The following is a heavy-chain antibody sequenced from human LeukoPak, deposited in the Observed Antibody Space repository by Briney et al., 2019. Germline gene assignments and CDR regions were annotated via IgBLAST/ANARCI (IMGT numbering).Heavy chain of an antibody. CDR3: ARRAGAYSHPYDY. J-gene: IGHJ4*02. V-gene: IGHV3-23*01. D-gene: IGHD4/OR15-4a*01. Sequence: QPGGSLRLSCAASGFTFNSYAMSWVRQAPGKGLEWVSGITGSGGTTYYADSVKGRFTISRDNSKNTLYLQMNSLRAEDTAVYYCARRAGAYSHPYDYWGQGTLVTVSS. CDR1: GFTFNSYA. CDR2: ITGSGGTT.